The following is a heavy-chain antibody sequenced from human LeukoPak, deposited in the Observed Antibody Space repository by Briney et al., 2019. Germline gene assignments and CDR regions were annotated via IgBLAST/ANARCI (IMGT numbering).Heavy chain of an antibody. D-gene: IGHD3-3*01. CDR1: GGSISSGSYY. CDR3: ASVALGGITIFGVVTTRHAFDY. J-gene: IGHJ4*02. Sequence: SQTLSLTCTVSGGSISSGSYYWSWIRQPAGKGLEWIGRIYTSGSTNYNPSLKSRVTISVDTSKNQFSLKLSSVTAADTAVYYCASVALGGITIFGVVTTRHAFDYWGQGTLVTVSS. V-gene: IGHV4-61*02. CDR2: IYTSGST.